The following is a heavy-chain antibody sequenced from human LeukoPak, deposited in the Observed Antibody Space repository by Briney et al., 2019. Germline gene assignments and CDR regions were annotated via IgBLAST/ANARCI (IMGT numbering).Heavy chain of an antibody. J-gene: IGHJ4*02. CDR1: GGSISNYY. V-gene: IGHV4-59*01. D-gene: IGHD2-2*01. CDR2: IYYSGST. Sequence: ASETLSLTCTVSGGSISNYYWSWIRQPPGKGLEWIGYIYYSGSTNYNPSLKSRVTISVDTSKNQFSLKLSSVTAADTAVYYCARVIPDIVVVPAAFYFDYWGQGTLVTVSS. CDR3: ARVIPDIVVVPAAFYFDY.